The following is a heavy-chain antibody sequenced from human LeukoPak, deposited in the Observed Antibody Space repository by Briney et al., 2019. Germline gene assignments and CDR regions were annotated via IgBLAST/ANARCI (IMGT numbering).Heavy chain of an antibody. Sequence: SETLSLTCTVSGGSISSYYWSWIRQPPGKGLEWIGYIYYSGSTNYNPSLKSRVTISVDTSKNQFSLKRSSVTAADTAVYYCAGDPFVEMATARPPWGQGTLVTVSS. J-gene: IGHJ5*02. V-gene: IGHV4-59*08. CDR3: AGDPFVEMATARPP. CDR1: GGSISSYY. D-gene: IGHD5-24*01. CDR2: IYYSGST.